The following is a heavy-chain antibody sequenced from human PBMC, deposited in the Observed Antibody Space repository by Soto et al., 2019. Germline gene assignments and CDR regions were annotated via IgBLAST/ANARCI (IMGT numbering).Heavy chain of an antibody. Sequence: SETLSLTCAVSGGSISSGGYSWSWIRQPPGKGLEWIGYMYHSGSTYYNPSLKSRVTISVDTSKNQFSLKLSSVTAADTAAYYCARKRTLTGYYSRWGQGTLVTVSS. J-gene: IGHJ4*02. CDR2: MYHSGST. D-gene: IGHD3-9*01. CDR3: ARKRTLTGYYSR. V-gene: IGHV4-30-2*01. CDR1: GGSISSGGYS.